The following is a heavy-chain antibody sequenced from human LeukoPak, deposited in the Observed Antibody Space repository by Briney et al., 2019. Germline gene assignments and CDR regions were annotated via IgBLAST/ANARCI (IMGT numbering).Heavy chain of an antibody. CDR3: AKGRGRTTRPNYFDY. V-gene: IGHV3-23*01. CDR1: RFPFDMYA. CDR2: ISDSGGST. J-gene: IGHJ4*02. Sequence: GGSLRLSCAASRFPFDMYAMNWVRQAPGKGLEWVSGISDSGGSTYYADSVKGRFTISREDSKKTLFLQMNSLRVEDTAVYYCAKGRGRTTRPNYFDYWGQGTLVTVSS. D-gene: IGHD1/OR15-1a*01.